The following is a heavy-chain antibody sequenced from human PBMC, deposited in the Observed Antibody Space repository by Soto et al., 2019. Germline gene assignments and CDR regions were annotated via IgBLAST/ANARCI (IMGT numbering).Heavy chain of an antibody. D-gene: IGHD3-10*01. CDR1: NTSISSRKW. CDR3: ASKFGELLADAFDI. J-gene: IGHJ3*02. V-gene: IGHV4-4*02. CDR2: IYHSGSI. Sequence: TLSLTCTMTNTSISSRKWWTPVRQTPGKGLEWIGEIYHSGSINHNPSPKSRVTMSLDKSKNQFSLKMTSVTAADTAVYYCASKFGELLADAFDIWGQGTVVT.